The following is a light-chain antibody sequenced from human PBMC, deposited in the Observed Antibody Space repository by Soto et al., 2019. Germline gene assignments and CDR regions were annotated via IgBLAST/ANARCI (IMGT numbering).Light chain of an antibody. V-gene: IGKV3-15*01. CDR1: QSVSNN. J-gene: IGKJ5*01. CDR2: DVS. Sequence: EIVLTQSPGTLSLSPGERATLSCRASQSVSNNYLAWYQQKSGQSPRLLIYDVSIRATGVPARFSGTGSETDFTLTISGLQSEDSAVYFCQQYNNWPFSFGQGTRREIK. CDR3: QQYNNWPFS.